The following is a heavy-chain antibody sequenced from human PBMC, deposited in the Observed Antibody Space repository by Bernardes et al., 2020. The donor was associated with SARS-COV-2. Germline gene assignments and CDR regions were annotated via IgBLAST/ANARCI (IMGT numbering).Heavy chain of an antibody. CDR3: ATDQRYYDILTGRTYYYGMDV. V-gene: IGHV1-24*01. Sequence: KVSCMVSGYTLTELSMHWVRQAPGKGLEWMGGFDPEDGETIYAQKFQGRVTMTEDTSTDTAYMELSSLRSEDTAVYYCATDQRYYDILTGRTYYYGMDVWGQGTTVTVSS. CDR1: GYTLTELS. J-gene: IGHJ6*02. D-gene: IGHD3-9*01. CDR2: FDPEDGET.